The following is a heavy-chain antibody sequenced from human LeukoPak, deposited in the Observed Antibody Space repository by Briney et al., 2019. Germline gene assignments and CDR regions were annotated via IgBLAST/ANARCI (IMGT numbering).Heavy chain of an antibody. CDR3: ARDGRAVSWYNWNYDLENWFGP. CDR2: IIPIFGTA. Sequence: SVKVSCKASGGTFSSYAISWVRQAPGQGLEWMGRIIPIFGTANYAQKFQGRVTITTDESTSTAYMELSSLRSEDTAVYYCARDGRAVSWYNWNYDLENWFGPWGQGTLVTVSS. D-gene: IGHD1-7*01. V-gene: IGHV1-69*05. J-gene: IGHJ5*02. CDR1: GGTFSSYA.